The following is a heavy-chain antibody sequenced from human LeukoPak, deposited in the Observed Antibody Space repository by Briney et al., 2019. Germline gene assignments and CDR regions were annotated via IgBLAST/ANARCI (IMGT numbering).Heavy chain of an antibody. J-gene: IGHJ5*02. CDR2: ISSSRSYI. D-gene: IGHD3-22*01. V-gene: IGHV3-21*01. CDR3: ARGGTNPYYDSSGLRSVWFDP. Sequence: PGGSLRLSCAASGFTSSNYWMYCVRQAPGKGLEWVSYISSSRSYIYYADSVKGRFTISRDNAKNSLYLQMNSLRAEDTAVYYCARGGTNPYYDSSGLRSVWFDPWGQGTLVTVSS. CDR1: GFTSSNYW.